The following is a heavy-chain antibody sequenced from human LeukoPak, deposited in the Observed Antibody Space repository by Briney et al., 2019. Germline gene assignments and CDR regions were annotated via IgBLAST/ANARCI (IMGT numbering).Heavy chain of an antibody. D-gene: IGHD6-13*01. CDR1: GFTFSSYA. V-gene: IGHV3-30-3*01. Sequence: PGGSLRLSCAASGFTFSSYAMHWVRQAPGKGLEWVAVISYDGSNKYYADSVKGRFTISRDNSKNTLYLQMNSLRAEDTAVYYCAKGAFSSSWSVDYWGQGTLVTVSS. J-gene: IGHJ4*02. CDR2: ISYDGSNK. CDR3: AKGAFSSSWSVDY.